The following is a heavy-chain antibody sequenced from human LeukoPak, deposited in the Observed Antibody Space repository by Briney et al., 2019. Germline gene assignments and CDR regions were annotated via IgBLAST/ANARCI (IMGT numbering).Heavy chain of an antibody. CDR2: IYYSGST. CDR3: ARYYYDSSGYRDAFDI. D-gene: IGHD3-22*01. J-gene: IGHJ3*02. V-gene: IGHV4-59*01. CDR1: GGSISSYY. Sequence: SETLSLTCTVSGGSISSYYWSWIRQPPGKGPEWIGYIYYSGSTNYNPSLKSRVTISVDTSKNQFSLKLSSVTAADTAVYYCARYYYDSSGYRDAFDIWGQGTMVTVSS.